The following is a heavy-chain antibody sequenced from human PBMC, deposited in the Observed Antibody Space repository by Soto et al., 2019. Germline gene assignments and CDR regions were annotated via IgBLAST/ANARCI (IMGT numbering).Heavy chain of an antibody. CDR3: ARTSGGTYSFDP. J-gene: IGHJ5*02. CDR2: MHHGGNP. V-gene: IGHV4-4*02. CDR1: GDSITNNNW. D-gene: IGHD3-10*01. Sequence: PSETLSLTCAVSGDSITNNNWWTWLRQSPGKGLEWIGEMHHGGNPDYNPSLRSRVTISVDKSKNQFSLHLSSVTAADSAVYYCARTSGGTYSFDPWGQGTLVTV.